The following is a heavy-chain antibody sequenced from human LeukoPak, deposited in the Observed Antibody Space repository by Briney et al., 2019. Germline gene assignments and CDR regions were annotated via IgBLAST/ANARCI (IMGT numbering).Heavy chain of an antibody. V-gene: IGHV4-39*01. D-gene: IGHD5-24*01. CDR1: GGSITSSTYY. CDR2: IYYSGST. J-gene: IGHJ4*02. CDR3: ARRRDGYNEDFFDY. Sequence: SETLSLTCTVSGGSITSSTYYWGWIRQPPGKGLEWIGNIYYSGSTHYNPSLKSRVTISVDTSRNQFSLKLNSVTAADTAVYYCARRRDGYNEDFFDYWGQGTLVTVSS.